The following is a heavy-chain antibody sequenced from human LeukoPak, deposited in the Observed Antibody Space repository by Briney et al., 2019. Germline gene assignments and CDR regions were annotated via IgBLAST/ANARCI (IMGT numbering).Heavy chain of an antibody. CDR2: INPNSGGT. D-gene: IGHD3/OR15-3a*01. Sequence: ASVKVSCKASGYTFTGHYMHWVRQAPGQGLEWMGWINPNSGGTNYAQKFQGRVTMTRDTSISTAYMELSRLRSDDTAVYYCARDPDGLRWFDPWGQGTLVTVSS. V-gene: IGHV1-2*02. CDR3: ARDPDGLRWFDP. CDR1: GYTFTGHY. J-gene: IGHJ5*02.